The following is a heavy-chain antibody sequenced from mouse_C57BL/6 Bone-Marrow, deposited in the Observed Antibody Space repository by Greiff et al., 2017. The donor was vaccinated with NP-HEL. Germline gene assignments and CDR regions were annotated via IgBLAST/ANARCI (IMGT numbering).Heavy chain of an antibody. CDR1: GYTFTDYY. V-gene: IGHV1-26*01. Sequence: EVQLQQSGPELVKPGASVKMSCKASGYTFTDYYMNWVKQSHGKSLEWIGDINPNNGGTSYNQKFKGKATLTVDKSSSTAYMELRSLTSEDSAVYYCALYYSNGGFAYWGQGTLVTVSA. D-gene: IGHD2-5*01. J-gene: IGHJ3*01. CDR2: INPNNGGT. CDR3: ALYYSNGGFAY.